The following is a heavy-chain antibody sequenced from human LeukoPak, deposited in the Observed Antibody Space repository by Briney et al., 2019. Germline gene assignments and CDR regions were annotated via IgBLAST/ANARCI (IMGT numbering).Heavy chain of an antibody. Sequence: GAPVKVSCKASGYTFTGYYMHWVRQAPGQGLEWMGWINPNSGGTNYAQKFQGRVTMTRDTSISTAYMELSRLRSDDTAVYYCARESLEFGPLAFEWGQGTLVTVSS. D-gene: IGHD3-10*01. CDR2: INPNSGGT. CDR3: ARESLEFGPLAFE. V-gene: IGHV1-2*02. CDR1: GYTFTGYY. J-gene: IGHJ4*02.